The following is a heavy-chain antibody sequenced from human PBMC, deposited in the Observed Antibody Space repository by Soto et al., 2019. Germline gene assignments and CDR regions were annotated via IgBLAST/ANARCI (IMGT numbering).Heavy chain of an antibody. J-gene: IGHJ4*02. D-gene: IGHD4-17*01. CDR1: GGTVTNSRKY. V-gene: IGHV4-39*01. CDR2: VHYRGRS. Sequence: SETLSLTCTVSGGTVTNSRKYCGWFRQYPGKGLEWIGSVHYRGRSYSKSSVKGRVTIAVDTSKNRFSLSLNSVTASDTAVYFCLRQRTTRPTHAHFDYWSPGALVTVSS. CDR3: LRQRTTRPTHAHFDY.